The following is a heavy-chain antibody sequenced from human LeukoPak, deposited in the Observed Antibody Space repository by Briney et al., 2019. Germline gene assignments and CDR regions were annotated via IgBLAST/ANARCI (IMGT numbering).Heavy chain of an antibody. CDR1: GGSFSGYY. CDR2: INHSGST. CDR3: ARGPWEYSSGDS. D-gene: IGHD6-19*01. V-gene: IGHV4-34*01. J-gene: IGHJ4*02. Sequence: SETLSLTCAVYGGSFSGYYWSWIRQPPGKGLEWIGEINHSGSTNYNPSLKSRVTISVDTSKNQFSLKLSSVTAADTAVYYCARGPWEYSSGDSWGQGTLVTVSS.